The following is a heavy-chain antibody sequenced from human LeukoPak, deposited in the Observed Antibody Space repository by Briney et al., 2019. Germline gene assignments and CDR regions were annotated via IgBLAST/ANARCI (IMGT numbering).Heavy chain of an antibody. J-gene: IGHJ6*03. Sequence: SETLSLTCTVSGGSISSNSYYWGWIRQPPGKGLEWIGSIYYSGSTNYNPSLKSRVTISVDTSKNQFSLKLSSVTAADTAVYYCARGVTDCSSTSCYLLKYYYYYYMDVWGKGTTVTISS. CDR3: ARGVTDCSSTSCYLLKYYYYYYMDV. D-gene: IGHD2-2*01. CDR2: IYYSGST. CDR1: GGSISSNSYY. V-gene: IGHV4-39*07.